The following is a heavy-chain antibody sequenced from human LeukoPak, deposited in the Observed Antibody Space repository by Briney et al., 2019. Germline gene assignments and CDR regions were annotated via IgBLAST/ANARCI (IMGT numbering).Heavy chain of an antibody. D-gene: IGHD3-9*01. CDR3: AREYYDILTGYLTDASDI. CDR1: GFTFSDYY. J-gene: IGHJ3*02. V-gene: IGHV3-11*05. Sequence: PGGSLSLSCAASGFTFSDYYMSWIRQAPGKGLEWVSYISSSTSYKNYVDSVKGRFTISRDNAKNSLYLQMNSLRAEDTAVYYCAREYYDILTGYLTDASDIWGQGTMVTVSS. CDR2: ISSSTSYK.